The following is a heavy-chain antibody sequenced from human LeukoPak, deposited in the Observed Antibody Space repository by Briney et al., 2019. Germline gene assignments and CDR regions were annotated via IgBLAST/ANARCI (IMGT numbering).Heavy chain of an antibody. CDR1: GGSTSSYY. CDR2: IYYSGST. Sequence: SETLSLTCTVSGGSTSSYYWSWIRQPPGKGLEWIGYIYYSGSTNYNPSLKSRVTISVDTSKNQFSLKLSSVTAADTAVYYCARDRSQVGASLWGQGTLVTVSS. J-gene: IGHJ4*02. D-gene: IGHD1-26*01. V-gene: IGHV4-59*01. CDR3: ARDRSQVGASL.